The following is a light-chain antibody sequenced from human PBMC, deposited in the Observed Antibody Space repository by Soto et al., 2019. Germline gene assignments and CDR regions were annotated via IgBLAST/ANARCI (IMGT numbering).Light chain of an antibody. V-gene: IGLV1-44*01. CDR2: SNN. Sequence: QSVLTQPPSASGTPGQRVTISCSGSSPNIGGNIVNWYQQLPGTAPKLLIYSNNQRPSGVPDRFSGSKSGTSASLAISGLQSEDEADYYCNSYVAGSNVFGTGTKLTVL. CDR1: SPNIGGNI. CDR3: NSYVAGSNV. J-gene: IGLJ1*01.